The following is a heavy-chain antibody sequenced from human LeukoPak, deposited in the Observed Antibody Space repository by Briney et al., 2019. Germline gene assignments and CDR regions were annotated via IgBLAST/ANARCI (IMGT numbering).Heavy chain of an antibody. CDR3: ARSDWFDP. CDR1: GFTFRSYW. Sequence: GGSLRLSCAVSGFTFRSYWMHWVRQAPGKGLVWVSRINGDGSSTSYADSVKGRFTISRDNAKNTLYLQMNSLRAEDTAVYYCARSDWFDPWGQGTLVTVSS. V-gene: IGHV3-74*01. J-gene: IGHJ5*02. CDR2: INGDGSST.